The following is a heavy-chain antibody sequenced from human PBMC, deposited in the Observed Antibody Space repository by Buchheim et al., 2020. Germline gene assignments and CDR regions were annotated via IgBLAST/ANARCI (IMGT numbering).Heavy chain of an antibody. D-gene: IGHD5-18*01. CDR1: GFTFSSYA. V-gene: IGHV3-30*04. CDR2: ISYDGSNK. CDR3: ARGIRGYSYVILDYYYGMDV. J-gene: IGHJ6*02. Sequence: QVQLVESGGGVVQPGRSLRLSCAASGFTFSSYAMHWVRQAPGKGLEWVAVISYDGSNKYYADSVKGRFTISRDNSKNTLYLQMNSLRAEDTAVYYCARGIRGYSYVILDYYYGMDVWGQGTT.